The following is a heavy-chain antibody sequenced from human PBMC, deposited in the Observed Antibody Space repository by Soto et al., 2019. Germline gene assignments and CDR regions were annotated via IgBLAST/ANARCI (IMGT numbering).Heavy chain of an antibody. D-gene: IGHD2-15*01. J-gene: IGHJ6*02. CDR2: IFYSGST. CDR1: GGSISSSSYY. V-gene: IGHV4-39*01. Sequence: SETLSLTCTVSGGSISSSSYYWGWIRQPPGKGQERIGSIFYSGSTYYNPSLKSRVTISVDTSKNQFSLRLSSVTAADTAVYYCARHLTYCSAGSCYSDFPYYGMDVWGQGTTVTVSS. CDR3: ARHLTYCSAGSCYSDFPYYGMDV.